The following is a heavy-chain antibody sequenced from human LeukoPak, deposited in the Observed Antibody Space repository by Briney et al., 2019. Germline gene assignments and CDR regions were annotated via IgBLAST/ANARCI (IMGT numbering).Heavy chain of an antibody. Sequence: GGSLRLPCAASAFTFSSYSTNWVRQAPGKGLEWVSFISTSSSYIHYADSVKGRFTISRDNAKNSLYLQMNSLRAEDTAVYYCARTSDTSGRLYWYFDLWGRGTLVTVSS. CDR1: AFTFSSYS. V-gene: IGHV3-21*01. CDR3: ARTSDTSGRLYWYFDL. J-gene: IGHJ2*01. D-gene: IGHD3-22*01. CDR2: ISTSSSYI.